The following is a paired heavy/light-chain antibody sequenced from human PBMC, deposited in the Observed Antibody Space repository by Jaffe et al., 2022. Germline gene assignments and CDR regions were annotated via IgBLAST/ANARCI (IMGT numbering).Light chain of an antibody. CDR3: QQYGGSPPNT. J-gene: IGKJ2*01. V-gene: IGKV3-20*01. CDR1: QSVGSSY. Sequence: EIVLTQSPGALSLSPGERATLSCKASQSVGSSYLAWYQQKPGQAPRLLIYGASTRATGIPDRFSGSGSGTDFTLTISRLEPEDFAVYYCQQYGGSPPNTFGQGTKLEIK. CDR2: GAS.
Heavy chain of an antibody. Sequence: EAQLVESGGGLAQPGGSLRLSCAASGFTFSSYEMNWVRQAPGEGLEWVSYISGSGSTIYYADSVKGRFTISRDNAKNSLYLQMNSLRAEDTAVYYCASQERNNDYVWGTLDAFDIWGQGTMVTVSS. V-gene: IGHV3-48*03. CDR1: GFTFSSYE. D-gene: IGHD3-16*01. CDR3: ASQERNNDYVWGTLDAFDI. J-gene: IGHJ3*02. CDR2: ISGSGSTI.